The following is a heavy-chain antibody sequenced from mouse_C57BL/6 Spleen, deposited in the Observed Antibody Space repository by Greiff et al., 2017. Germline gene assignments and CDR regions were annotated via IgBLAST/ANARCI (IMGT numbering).Heavy chain of an antibody. CDR1: GYTFTSYW. J-gene: IGHJ4*01. Sequence: QVPLQQPGAELVRHGSSVKLSCKASGYTFTSYWMHWVKQRPIQGLEWIGNIDPSDSETHYNQKFKDKATLTVDKSSSTAYMQLSSLTSEDSAVYYCARDYYGSSYYAMDYWGQGTSVTVSS. CDR3: ARDYYGSSYYAMDY. D-gene: IGHD1-1*01. V-gene: IGHV1-52*01. CDR2: IDPSDSET.